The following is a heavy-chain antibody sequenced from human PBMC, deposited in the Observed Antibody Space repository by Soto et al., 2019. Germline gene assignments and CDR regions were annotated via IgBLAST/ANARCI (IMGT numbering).Heavy chain of an antibody. J-gene: IGHJ4*02. D-gene: IGHD1-1*01. CDR2: IYYSGST. CDR1: GGSISSGGYY. Sequence: SETLSLTCTVSGGSISSGGYYRSWIRQHPGKGLEWIGYIYYSGSTYYNPSLKSRVTISVDTSKNQLSLKLSSVTAADTDVYYCARATGTLRSRNCDYWGQGSLVTVS. CDR3: ARATGTLRSRNCDY. V-gene: IGHV4-31*03.